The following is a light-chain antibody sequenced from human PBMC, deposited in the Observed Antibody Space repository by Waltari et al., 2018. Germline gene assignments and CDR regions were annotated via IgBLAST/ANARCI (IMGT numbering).Light chain of an antibody. J-gene: IGKJ4*01. CDR3: QQLNTYPLT. CDR1: QGIDNQ. Sequence: DIQLTQSASFLSASVGDRVTITCRASQGIDNQLAWYQQKPGKAPNLLIYFASNLLSGVPSRFGGSGSGTEFTLTISSLQPEDFATYFCQQLNTYPLTFGGGTKVEIK. CDR2: FAS. V-gene: IGKV1-9*01.